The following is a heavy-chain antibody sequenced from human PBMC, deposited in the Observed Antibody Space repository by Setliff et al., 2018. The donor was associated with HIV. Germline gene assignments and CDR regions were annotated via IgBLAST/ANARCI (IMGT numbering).Heavy chain of an antibody. J-gene: IGHJ6*03. CDR2: INPIGGAT. D-gene: IGHD1-26*01. Sequence: ASVKVSCKPSGGNLGSFAFSWVRQAPGQGLEWMGTINPIGGATQYAQRFQGRVTMTRDTSTSTVYMELSSLRSEDTAVYYCARGGQYSGSYLPRDYYMDVWGKGTTVTVSS. V-gene: IGHV1-46*01. CDR3: ARGGQYSGSYLPRDYYMDV. CDR1: GGNLGSFA.